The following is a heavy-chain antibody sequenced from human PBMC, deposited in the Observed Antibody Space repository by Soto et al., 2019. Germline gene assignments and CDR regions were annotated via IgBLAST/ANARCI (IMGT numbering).Heavy chain of an antibody. CDR3: ASPALDSNYVFWFDP. CDR2: ISYDGSNK. D-gene: IGHD4-4*01. J-gene: IGHJ5*02. Sequence: QVQLVESGGGVVQPGRSLRLSCAASGFTFSSYAMHWVRQAPGKGLGWVAVISYDGSNKYYADSVKGRFTISRDNSKNTLYLQMNSLRAEDTAVYYCASPALDSNYVFWFDPWGQGTLVTVSS. V-gene: IGHV3-30-3*01. CDR1: GFTFSSYA.